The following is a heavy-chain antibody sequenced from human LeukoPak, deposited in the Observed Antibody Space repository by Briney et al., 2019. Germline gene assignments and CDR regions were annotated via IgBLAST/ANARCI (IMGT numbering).Heavy chain of an antibody. Sequence: PGGSLRLSCAASGFIFSAYGMHWVRQAPDKGLEWVAFISYDGSSKYSADSVKGRFTISRDNSKNTLYLQMNRLRVEDTAVYYCAKDPRWQFSSGWYYYFDDWGQGTLVTVSS. V-gene: IGHV3-30*18. J-gene: IGHJ4*02. CDR2: ISYDGSSK. CDR3: AKDPRWQFSSGWYYYFDD. CDR1: GFIFSAYG. D-gene: IGHD6-19*01.